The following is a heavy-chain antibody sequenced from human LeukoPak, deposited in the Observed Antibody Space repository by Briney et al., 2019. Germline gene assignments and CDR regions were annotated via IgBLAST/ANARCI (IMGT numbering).Heavy chain of an antibody. CDR2: ISSSSSYI. D-gene: IGHD1-1*01. Sequence: PGGSLRLSCAASGFTFSSYSMNWVRQAPGKGLEWVSSISSSSSYIYYADSVKGRFTISRDNAKNSLYLQMNSLRAEDTAVYYCARDGYGLDPHLDYWGQGTLVTVSS. CDR3: ARDGYGLDPHLDY. CDR1: GFTFSSYS. J-gene: IGHJ4*02. V-gene: IGHV3-21*01.